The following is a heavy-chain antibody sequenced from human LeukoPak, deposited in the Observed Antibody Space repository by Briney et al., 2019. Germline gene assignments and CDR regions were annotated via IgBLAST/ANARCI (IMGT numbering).Heavy chain of an antibody. CDR2: ISWNSGTI. J-gene: IGHJ4*02. V-gene: IGHV3-9*01. CDR1: GFTFSDYA. CDR3: AKDIWQQLPLFHY. Sequence: GGSLRLSCAASGFTFSDYAMHWVGQAPGKGVEGVAGISWNSGTIDYADSVKGRFTISRENAKNSLYMQMNSLRAEDTALYYCAKDIWQQLPLFHYWGQGTLVTVSS. D-gene: IGHD6-13*01.